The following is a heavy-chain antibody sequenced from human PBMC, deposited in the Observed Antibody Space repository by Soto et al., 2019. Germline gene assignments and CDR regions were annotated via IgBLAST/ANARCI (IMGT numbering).Heavy chain of an antibody. D-gene: IGHD3-22*01. Sequence: GESLKISCEGSGYSFTNYWIGWVRQMPGKGLEWMGIIYPGDSDTRYSPSFQGQVIISVDQSISTAYLQWSSLQASDTAMYYCARKDYNYDYFDFWGQGTLVTVNS. V-gene: IGHV5-51*01. CDR3: ARKDYNYDYFDF. J-gene: IGHJ4*02. CDR1: GYSFTNYW. CDR2: IYPGDSDT.